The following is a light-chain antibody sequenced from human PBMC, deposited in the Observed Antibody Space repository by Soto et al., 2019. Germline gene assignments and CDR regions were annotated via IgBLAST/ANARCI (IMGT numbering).Light chain of an antibody. Sequence: AIQMTQSPSSLSASVGDRVTITCRASQGIRDELAWYQQKPGKAPKVLIYAASILQSGVPSRFSGSGSGTDFTLTITSLQPEDFATYYCLQDYSYTRTFGQGTKVDIK. V-gene: IGKV1-6*01. CDR2: AAS. J-gene: IGKJ1*01. CDR3: LQDYSYTRT. CDR1: QGIRDE.